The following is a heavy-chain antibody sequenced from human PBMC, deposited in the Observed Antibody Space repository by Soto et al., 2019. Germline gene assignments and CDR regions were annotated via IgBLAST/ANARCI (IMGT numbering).Heavy chain of an antibody. CDR3: AKEVRSMIVVVITSFDY. J-gene: IGHJ4*02. D-gene: IGHD3-22*01. CDR1: GFTFSSCA. Sequence: GGSLRLSCAASGFTFSSCAMSWVRQAPGKGLEWVSAISGSGGSTYYADSVKGRFTISRDNSKNTLYLQMNSLRAEDTAVYYCAKEVRSMIVVVITSFDYWGQGTLVTVSS. CDR2: ISGSGGST. V-gene: IGHV3-23*01.